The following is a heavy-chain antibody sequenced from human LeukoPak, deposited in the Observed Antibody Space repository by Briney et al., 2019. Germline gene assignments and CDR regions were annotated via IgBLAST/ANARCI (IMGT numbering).Heavy chain of an antibody. CDR3: ARAQERQAGMDV. Sequence: GGSLRLSCAASGFTFSSYEMNWVRQAPGKGLEWVSYISSSGSTIYYADSVKGRFTISRDNAKNSLYLQMNSLRAEDTAIYYCARAQERQAGMDVWGQGTTVTVS. D-gene: IGHD1-1*01. CDR1: GFTFSSYE. J-gene: IGHJ6*02. V-gene: IGHV3-48*03. CDR2: ISSSGSTI.